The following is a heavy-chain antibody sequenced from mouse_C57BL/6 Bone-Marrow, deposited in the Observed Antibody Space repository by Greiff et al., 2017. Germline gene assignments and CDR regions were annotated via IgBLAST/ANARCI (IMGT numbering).Heavy chain of an antibody. V-gene: IGHV5-17*01. J-gene: IGHJ4*01. Sequence: EVHLVESGGGLVKPGGSLKLSCAASGFTFSDYGMHWVRQAPEKGLEWVAYISSGSSTIYYADTVKGRFTISRDNAKNTPFLQRTSLRSEDTAMYYCARPGGGTTVRSYAMDYWGQGTSVTVSS. D-gene: IGHD1-1*01. CDR3: ARPGGGTTVRSYAMDY. CDR1: GFTFSDYG. CDR2: ISSGSSTI.